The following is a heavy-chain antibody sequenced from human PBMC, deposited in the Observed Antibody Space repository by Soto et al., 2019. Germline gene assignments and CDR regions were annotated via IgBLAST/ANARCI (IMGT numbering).Heavy chain of an antibody. CDR3: ARSMDVSSPALFDY. CDR1: GGSISSYY. Sequence: QVQLQESGPGLVKPSETLSLTCTVSGGSISSYYWSWIRQPPGKGLEWIGYIYYSGSTNYNPSLKSRVTIPVDTSKNQFSLKLSSVTAADTAVYYCARSMDVSSPALFDYWGQGTLVTVSS. V-gene: IGHV4-59*01. D-gene: IGHD3-10*01. J-gene: IGHJ4*02. CDR2: IYYSGST.